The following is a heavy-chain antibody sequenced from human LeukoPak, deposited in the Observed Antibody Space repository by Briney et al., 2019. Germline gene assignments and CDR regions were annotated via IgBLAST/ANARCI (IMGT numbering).Heavy chain of an antibody. CDR2: IRYDGSNK. CDR1: GFTFSSYG. V-gene: IGHV3-30*02. CDR3: AKDREMATIIDY. Sequence: GGSLRLSCAASGFTFSSYGMHWVRQAPGKGLEWVAFIRYDGSNKYYADSVKGRFTISSDNYKNTLYLQTNSLRAEDTAVYYCAKDREMATIIDYWGQGTLVTVSS. J-gene: IGHJ4*02. D-gene: IGHD5-24*01.